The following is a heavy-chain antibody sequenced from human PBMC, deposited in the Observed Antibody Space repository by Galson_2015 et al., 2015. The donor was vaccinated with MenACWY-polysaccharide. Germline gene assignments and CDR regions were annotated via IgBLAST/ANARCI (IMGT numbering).Heavy chain of an antibody. Sequence: PALVKPTQTLSLTCTFSGFSVTATGVGVGWIRQPPGKAPEWLAHIFWDGDKRFSPSLGARLTLTKDTSRDQVVLTMTDVDPVDTATYYCVRLLGGVSFDSWGQGTL. V-gene: IGHV2-5*02. CDR1: GFSVTATGVG. CDR3: VRLLGGVSFDS. J-gene: IGHJ4*02. D-gene: IGHD1-26*01. CDR2: IFWDGDK.